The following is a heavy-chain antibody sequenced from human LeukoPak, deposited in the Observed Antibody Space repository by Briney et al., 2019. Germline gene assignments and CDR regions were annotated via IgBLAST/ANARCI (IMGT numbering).Heavy chain of an antibody. V-gene: IGHV3-30*02. CDR3: AKGRNGGSWAFDL. Sequence: GGSLRLSCAASGFVFSDFAMHWVRQAPGKGLEWLALIPFDGVNKQDADSVKGRFTISRDNSRNTLYLQMNSLGSEDTAVYYCAKGRNGGSWAFDLWGQGTMVTVSS. J-gene: IGHJ3*01. CDR2: IPFDGVNK. D-gene: IGHD1-1*01. CDR1: GFVFSDFA.